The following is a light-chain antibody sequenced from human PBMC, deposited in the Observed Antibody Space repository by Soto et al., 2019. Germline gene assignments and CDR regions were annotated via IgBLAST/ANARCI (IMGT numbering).Light chain of an antibody. Sequence: QPVLTQPASVSGSPGQAITISCSGTSSDVGAFTYVSWYQQHPGKAPKLMIYDVSNRPSGVSNRFSGSKSGNTASLTISGLRAEDEADYYCNSSTGNNNYVLGSGTKVSV. J-gene: IGLJ1*01. CDR3: NSSTGNNNYV. CDR1: SSDVGAFTY. CDR2: DVS. V-gene: IGLV2-14*03.